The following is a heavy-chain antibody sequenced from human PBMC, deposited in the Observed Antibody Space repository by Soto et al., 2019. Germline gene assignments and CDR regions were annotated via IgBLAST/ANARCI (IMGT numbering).Heavy chain of an antibody. D-gene: IGHD6-19*01. V-gene: IGHV1-18*01. J-gene: IGHJ6*02. CDR1: GYTFTSYG. Sequence: QVQLVQSGAEVKKPGASVKVSCKASGYTFTSYGISWVRQAPGQGLEWMGWISAYNCNTNYAQKLQGRVTMTTDTSTSTAYIELRSLRSDDTAVYYCARERAVAGTVDYYYYGMDVWGQGTTVTVSS. CDR2: ISAYNCNT. CDR3: ARERAVAGTVDYYYYGMDV.